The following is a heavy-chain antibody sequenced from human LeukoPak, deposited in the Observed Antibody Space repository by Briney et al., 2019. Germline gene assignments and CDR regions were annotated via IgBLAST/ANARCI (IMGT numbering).Heavy chain of an antibody. CDR3: TRVLVWFGVQGQIRAAGFDF. Sequence: GGSLRLSCAASGFTFRSDWMSWVRQAPGKGLEWVANIKQDGREKYYVDSVKGRFSTSRDNAKNSLFLQMNSLRAEDTAVYYCTRVLVWFGVQGQIRAAGFDFWGQGILVSVSS. D-gene: IGHD3-10*01. J-gene: IGHJ4*02. V-gene: IGHV3-7*01. CDR1: GFTFRSDW. CDR2: IKQDGREK.